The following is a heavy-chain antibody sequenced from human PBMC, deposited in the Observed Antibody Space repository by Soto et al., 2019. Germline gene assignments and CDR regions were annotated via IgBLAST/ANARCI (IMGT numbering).Heavy chain of an antibody. CDR2: INHSGST. Sequence: SETLSLTCAVYGGSFSGYYWSWIRQPPGKGLEWIGEINHSGSTNYNPSLKSRVTISVDTSKNQFSLKLSSVTAADTAVYYCTYYDFWSGYFDYGMDVWGQGTTVTVSS. CDR1: GGSFSGYY. D-gene: IGHD3-3*01. CDR3: TYYDFWSGYFDYGMDV. J-gene: IGHJ6*02. V-gene: IGHV4-34*01.